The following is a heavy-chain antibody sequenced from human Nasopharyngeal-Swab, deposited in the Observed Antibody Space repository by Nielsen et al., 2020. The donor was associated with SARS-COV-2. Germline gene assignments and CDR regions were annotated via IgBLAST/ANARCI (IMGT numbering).Heavy chain of an antibody. D-gene: IGHD2-2*01. CDR3: ARGRQYQLLFIFVEDAFDI. V-gene: IGHV4-61*01. Sequence: SETLSLTCTVAGGDVSSGRYYWSWIRQPPGKGQEWIGYIYYSGSTNYNPSLKSRVTISVDTSKNQFSLKLSSVTAADTAVYYCARGRQYQLLFIFVEDAFDIWGQGTMVTVSS. CDR1: GGDVSSGRYY. CDR2: IYYSGST. J-gene: IGHJ3*02.